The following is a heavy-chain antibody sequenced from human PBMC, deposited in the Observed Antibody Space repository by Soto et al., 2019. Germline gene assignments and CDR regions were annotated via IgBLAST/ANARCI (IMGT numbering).Heavy chain of an antibody. CDR1: GGSISSGDYY. Sequence: SETLSLTCTVSGGSISSGDYYWSWIRQPPGKGLEWIGYIYNSGSTYYNSFLNFRVTISVDPSKIPFSLRVSSVTAADTAVYYCARGAEGVWFGGAIPGGYYYYGMDVWGQGTTVTVSS. D-gene: IGHD3-10*01. J-gene: IGHJ6*02. V-gene: IGHV4-30-4*01. CDR2: IYNSGST. CDR3: ARGAEGVWFGGAIPGGYYYYGMDV.